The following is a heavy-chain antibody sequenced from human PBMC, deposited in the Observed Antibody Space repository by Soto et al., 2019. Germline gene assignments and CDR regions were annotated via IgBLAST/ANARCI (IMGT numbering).Heavy chain of an antibody. CDR1: GFTLSDHY. J-gene: IGHJ3*02. D-gene: IGHD3-10*01. CDR3: ARNNRVDAFDI. CDR2: TRNKANSYST. Sequence: EVQLVESGGGLVQPGGSLRLSCAASGFTLSDHYMDWVRQAPGKGLEWVGRTRNKANSYSTEYAASVKGRFTISRDDSESSLYLQMHSLKTEDTAVYYCARNNRVDAFDIWGQGTMVTVSS. V-gene: IGHV3-72*01.